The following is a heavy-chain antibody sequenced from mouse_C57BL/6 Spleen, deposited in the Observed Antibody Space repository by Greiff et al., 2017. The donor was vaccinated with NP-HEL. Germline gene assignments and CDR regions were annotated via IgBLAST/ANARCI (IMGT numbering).Heavy chain of an antibody. V-gene: IGHV14-4*01. J-gene: IGHJ2*01. D-gene: IGHD2-1*01. CDR2: IDPENGDT. Sequence: VQLKESGAELVRPGASVKLSCTASGFNIKDDYMHWVKQRPEQGLEWIGWIDPENGDTEYASKFQGKATITADTSSNTAYLQLSSLTSEDTAVYYCTTGGFGNYFFDYWGQGTTLTVSS. CDR1: GFNIKDDY. CDR3: TTGGFGNYFFDY.